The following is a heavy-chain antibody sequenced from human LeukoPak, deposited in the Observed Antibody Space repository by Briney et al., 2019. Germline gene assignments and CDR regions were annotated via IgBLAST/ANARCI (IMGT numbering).Heavy chain of an antibody. Sequence: GASVKVSCKASGYTFTGYYMHWVRQAPGRGLEWMGWINPNSGGTNYAQKFQGWVTMTRDTSISTAYMELSRLRSDDTAVYYCARGDCSSTSCYRDWFDPWGQGTLVTVSS. D-gene: IGHD2-2*02. CDR3: ARGDCSSTSCYRDWFDP. V-gene: IGHV1-2*04. J-gene: IGHJ5*02. CDR2: INPNSGGT. CDR1: GYTFTGYY.